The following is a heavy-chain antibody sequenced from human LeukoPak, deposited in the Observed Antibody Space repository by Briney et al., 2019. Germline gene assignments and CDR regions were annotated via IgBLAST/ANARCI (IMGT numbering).Heavy chain of an antibody. J-gene: IGHJ4*02. CDR2: INHSGST. CDR1: GGSFSGYY. Sequence: SETLSLTCAVYGGSFSGYYWSWVRQPPGKGLEWIGEINHSGSTNYNPSLKSRVTISVDTSKNQFSLKLSSVTAADTAVYYCASFAPSSGFDYWGQGTLVTVSS. D-gene: IGHD6-19*01. V-gene: IGHV4-34*01. CDR3: ASFAPSSGFDY.